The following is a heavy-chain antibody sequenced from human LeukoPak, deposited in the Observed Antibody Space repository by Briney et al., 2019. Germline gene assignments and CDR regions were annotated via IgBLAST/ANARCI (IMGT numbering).Heavy chain of an antibody. Sequence: PGASVKVSCKASGYTFTSYGISWVRQAPGQGLEWMGIINPSGGSTSYAQKFQGRVTMTRDTSTSTVYMELSSLRSEDTAVYYCAREWELGDFDYWGQGTLVTVSS. CDR1: GYTFTSYG. CDR2: INPSGGST. V-gene: IGHV1-46*01. CDR3: AREWELGDFDY. D-gene: IGHD1-26*01. J-gene: IGHJ4*02.